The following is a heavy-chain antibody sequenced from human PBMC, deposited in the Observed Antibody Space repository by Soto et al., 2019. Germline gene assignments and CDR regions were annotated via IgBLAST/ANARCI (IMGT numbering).Heavy chain of an antibody. CDR2: IDYYGST. J-gene: IGHJ5*02. CDR1: GGSIRGNY. D-gene: IGHD2-15*01. CDR3: ARQCRGVTCHWFVP. V-gene: IGHV4-59*01. Sequence: SENLSLTCTVSGGSIRGNYWSWIRLPPGKKLEWIGYIDYYGSTNYNPSLKSRVTISVDTSKKQFSLNLGSVTAAVTAIYYCARQCRGVTCHWFVPWGQGTLVTVS.